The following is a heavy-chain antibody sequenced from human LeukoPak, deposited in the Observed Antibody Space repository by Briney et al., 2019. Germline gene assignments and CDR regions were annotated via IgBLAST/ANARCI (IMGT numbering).Heavy chain of an antibody. V-gene: IGHV4-34*01. CDR3: TRQPKSCTPGVFVTGKACWFDS. D-gene: IGHD3-10*01. J-gene: IGHJ5*01. CDR2: INHSGST. CDR1: GGSFSGYY. Sequence: PSETLSLTCAVYGGSFSGYYWSWIRQPPGKGLEWIGEINHSGSTYYNPSFKSPVTISIDTAKNQFSLTLSSVNAADTAVYYCTRQPKSCTPGVFVTGKACWFDSWGQGTLVTVSS.